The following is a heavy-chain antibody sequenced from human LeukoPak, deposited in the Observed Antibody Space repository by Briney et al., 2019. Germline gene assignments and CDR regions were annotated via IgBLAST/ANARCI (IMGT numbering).Heavy chain of an antibody. V-gene: IGHV3-7*04. J-gene: IGHJ5*02. CDR1: EFTFSRYW. CDR3: TRDAVFGSRRTHLDL. D-gene: IGHD3-10*01. Sequence: GGSLRLSCGASEFTFSRYWMSWVRQAPGKGLQWVASIKKDGSEVHYVDSVKGRFTISRDNAKNSLYLQMNSLRVDDTAVYFCTRDAVFGSRRTHLDLWSRGTLVSVSS. CDR2: IKKDGSEV.